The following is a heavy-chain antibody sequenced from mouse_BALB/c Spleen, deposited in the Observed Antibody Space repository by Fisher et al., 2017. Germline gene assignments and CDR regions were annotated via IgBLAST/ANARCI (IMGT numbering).Heavy chain of an antibody. V-gene: IGHV1-42*01. Sequence: KFKGKATLTVDKSSSTAYMQLKSLTSEDSAVYYCARRGLRDYYAMDYWGQGTSVTVSS. J-gene: IGHJ4*01. CDR3: ARRGLRDYYAMDY. D-gene: IGHD2-4*01.